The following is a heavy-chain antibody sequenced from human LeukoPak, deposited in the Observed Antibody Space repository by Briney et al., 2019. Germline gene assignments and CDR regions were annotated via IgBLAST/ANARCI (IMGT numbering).Heavy chain of an antibody. J-gene: IGHJ4*02. CDR3: AKDQSGWYQSSHYFDY. V-gene: IGHV3-23*01. CDR2: ISGSGGST. D-gene: IGHD6-19*01. CDR1: GFTLSSYA. Sequence: GGSLRLSCAASGFTLSSYAMSWVRQAPGKGLEWVSAISGSGGSTYYADSVKGRFTISRDNSKNTLYLQMNSLRAEDTAVYYCAKDQSGWYQSSHYFDYWGQGTLVTVSS.